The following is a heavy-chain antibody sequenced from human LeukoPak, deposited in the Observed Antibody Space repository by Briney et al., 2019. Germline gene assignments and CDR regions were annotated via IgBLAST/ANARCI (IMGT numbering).Heavy chain of an antibody. CDR2: IYYSGST. V-gene: IGHV4-59*01. CDR3: AREGYCSSSSCNNWLDP. D-gene: IGHD2-2*01. Sequence: SETLSLTCTVSGGPLSSYYWSWIRQPPGKGLEWIGYIYYSGSTNYNPSLKSRVTMSVDTSKNQFSLKLTSVTAADTAVYYCAREGYCSSSSCNNWLDPWGQGTLVTVSS. CDR1: GGPLSSYY. J-gene: IGHJ5*02.